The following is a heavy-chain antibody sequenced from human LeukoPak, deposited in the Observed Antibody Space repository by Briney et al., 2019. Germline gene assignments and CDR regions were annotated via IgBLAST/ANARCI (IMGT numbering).Heavy chain of an antibody. J-gene: IGHJ4*02. CDR2: IYYSGST. CDR1: GGSISSSSYY. V-gene: IGHV4-39*07. CDR3: ARGSGSYYKGPPYFDY. D-gene: IGHD3-10*01. Sequence: PSEPLSLTCTVSGGSISSSSYYWGWIRQPPGKGLEWIGSIYYSGSTYYNPSLKSRVTISVDTSKNQFSLKLSSVTAADTAVYYCARGSGSYYKGPPYFDYWGQGTLVTVSS.